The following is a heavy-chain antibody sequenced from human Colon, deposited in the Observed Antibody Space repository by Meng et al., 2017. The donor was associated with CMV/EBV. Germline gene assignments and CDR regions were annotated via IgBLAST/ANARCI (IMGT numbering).Heavy chain of an antibody. J-gene: IGHJ5*01. CDR1: GMTLSSYW. D-gene: IGHD3-10*01. Sequence: GESLKISCAASGMTLSSYWMTWVRQAPGKGLEWVANIKQDGSETSYVDSVKSRFTISRDNAKNSLYLQMNNLRAEDTAVYYCARGQLWLDSWGQGTLVTVSS. V-gene: IGHV3-7*04. CDR3: ARGQLWLDS. CDR2: IKQDGSET.